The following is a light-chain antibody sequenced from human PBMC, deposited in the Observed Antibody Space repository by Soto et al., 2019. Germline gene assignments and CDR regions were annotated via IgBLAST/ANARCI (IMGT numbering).Light chain of an antibody. CDR1: SSDVGGYNY. V-gene: IGLV2-14*01. J-gene: IGLJ1*01. Sequence: QSALTQPASVSGSPGQSITISCTGTSSDVGGYNYVSWYQQHPGKAPKLMIYAVSNRPSGVSNRFSGSKSGNTASLTISGLQAEDEADYYCSSYTSSSTLFDVFGTGTKLTVL. CDR3: SSYTSSSTLFDV. CDR2: AVS.